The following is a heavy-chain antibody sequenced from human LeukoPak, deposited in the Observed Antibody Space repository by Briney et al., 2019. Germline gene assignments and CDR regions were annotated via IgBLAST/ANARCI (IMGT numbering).Heavy chain of an antibody. J-gene: IGHJ4*02. CDR1: GYTFTSYY. Sequence: GASVKVSCKASGYTFTSYYMHWVRQAPGQGLEWVGIINPGGGSTSYAQKFQGRVTMTRDTSTSTVYMELSSLRSEDTAVYYCARSRLRVDYYFDYWGQGTLVTVSS. CDR2: INPGGGST. V-gene: IGHV1-46*01. D-gene: IGHD3-3*01. CDR3: ARSRLRVDYYFDY.